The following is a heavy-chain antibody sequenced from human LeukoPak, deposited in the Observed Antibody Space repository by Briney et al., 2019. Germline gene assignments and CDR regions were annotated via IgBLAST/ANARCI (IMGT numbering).Heavy chain of an antibody. CDR2: IYYSGNT. J-gene: IGHJ3*02. CDR3: ARGQDIVVVGI. V-gene: IGHV4-31*03. Sequence: PSETLSLTCTVSGGSISSDGYYWSWIRQHPGKGLEWIGYIYYSGNTYYNPSLKSRVTISVDTSKNQFSLKLSSVTAADTAVYYCARGQDIVVVGIWGQGAMVTVSS. CDR1: GGSISSDGYY. D-gene: IGHD2-2*01.